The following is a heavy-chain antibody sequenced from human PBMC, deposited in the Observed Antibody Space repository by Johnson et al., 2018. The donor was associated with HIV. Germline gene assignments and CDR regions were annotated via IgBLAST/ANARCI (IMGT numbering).Heavy chain of an antibody. CDR3: AKPKRIVVEEADAFDI. V-gene: IGHV3-23*04. CDR2: ISWNSGSI. D-gene: IGHD3-22*01. J-gene: IGHJ3*02. CDR1: GFTFSSYD. Sequence: EVQLVESGGGLVQPGGSLRLSCAASGFTFSSYDMHWVRQATGKGLEWVSGISWNSGSIVYVDSVKGRFTISRDNSKNTLYLQMNSLRVEDTAVYYCAKPKRIVVEEADAFDIWGQGTMVSVSS.